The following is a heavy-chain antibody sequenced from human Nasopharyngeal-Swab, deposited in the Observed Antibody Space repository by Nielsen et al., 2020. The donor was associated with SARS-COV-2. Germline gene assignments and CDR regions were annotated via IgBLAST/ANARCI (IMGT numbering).Heavy chain of an antibody. CDR3: ARDSSTYYYGSSGYFDY. CDR1: GYTFTSYY. J-gene: IGHJ4*02. Sequence: ASVKVSCKASGYTFTSYYMHWVRQAPGQGLEWMGIINPSGGSTTYAQKFQGRVIMTRDTSTSTVYMELSSLRSEDTAVYYCARDSSTYYYGSSGYFDYWGQGTLVTVSS. D-gene: IGHD3-22*01. CDR2: INPSGGST. V-gene: IGHV1-46*01.